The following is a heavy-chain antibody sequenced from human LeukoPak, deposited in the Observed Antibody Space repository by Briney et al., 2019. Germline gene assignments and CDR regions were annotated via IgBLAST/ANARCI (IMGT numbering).Heavy chain of an antibody. CDR3: ARLLDFWSGYYPPARWFDP. J-gene: IGHJ5*02. D-gene: IGHD3-3*01. CDR2: IYYSRST. Sequence: SETLSLTCTVSGGSISSSSYYWGWIRQPPGKGLEWIGSIYYSRSTYYNPSLKSRVTISVDTSKNQFSLKLSSVTAADTAVYYCARLLDFWSGYYPPARWFDPWGQGTLVTVSS. V-gene: IGHV4-39*01. CDR1: GGSISSSSYY.